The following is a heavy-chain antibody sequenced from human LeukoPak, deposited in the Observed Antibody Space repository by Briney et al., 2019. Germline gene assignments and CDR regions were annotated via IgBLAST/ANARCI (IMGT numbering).Heavy chain of an antibody. D-gene: IGHD3-16*02. V-gene: IGHV3-23*01. CDR1: GFSFSNYA. Sequence: GGSLRLSCAASGFSFSNYAMHWVRQAPGKGLEWVSVISASGGTTFYADSVKGRFTISRDKSKNTLYLRMNSLRVEDTAIYYCTKDYGYHYGHSDNWGQGTLVRASS. J-gene: IGHJ4*02. CDR2: ISASGGTT. CDR3: TKDYGYHYGHSDN.